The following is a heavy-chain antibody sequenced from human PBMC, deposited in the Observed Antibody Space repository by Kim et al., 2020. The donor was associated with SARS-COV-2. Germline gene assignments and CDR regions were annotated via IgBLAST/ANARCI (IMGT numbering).Heavy chain of an antibody. CDR3: ACSSFGYYYDSSGYYYY. D-gene: IGHD3-22*01. V-gene: IGHV4-39*01. J-gene: IGHJ4*02. Sequence: SETLSLTCTVSGGSISSSCSYWGWLRQPPGKALEWIGSIYYSGSTYYNPSLKSRITISVDTSKNQFSLKLSSVTAADTAEYYCACSSFGYYYDSSGYYYYWGQGTLVTVSS. CDR1: GGSISSSCSY. CDR2: IYYSGST.